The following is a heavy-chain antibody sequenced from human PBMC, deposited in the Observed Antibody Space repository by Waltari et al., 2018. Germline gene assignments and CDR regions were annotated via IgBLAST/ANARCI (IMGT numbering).Heavy chain of an antibody. J-gene: IGHJ4*02. CDR1: GFTFSSYS. D-gene: IGHD6-13*01. CDR2: ISSSSSYI. V-gene: IGHV3-21*01. CDR3: AREVEAGQQLVLGY. Sequence: EVQLVESGGGLVKPGGSLRLSCAASGFTFSSYSMNWVRQAPGKGLEWVSSISSSSSYIYYADSVKGRFTISRDNAKNSLYLQMNSLGAEDTAVYYCAREVEAGQQLVLGYWGQGTLVTVSS.